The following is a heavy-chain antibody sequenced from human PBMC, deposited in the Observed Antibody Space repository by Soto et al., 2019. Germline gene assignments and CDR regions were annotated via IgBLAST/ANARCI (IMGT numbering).Heavy chain of an antibody. J-gene: IGHJ4*02. CDR3: ARDGGAYSSGWWYFDY. CDR2: ISYDGSNK. CDR1: GFTFSSYA. V-gene: IGHV3-30-3*01. Sequence: QVQLVESGGGVVQPGRSLRLSCAASGFTFSSYAMHWVRQAPGKGLEWVAVISYDGSNKYYADSVKGRFTISRDNSKNTLYLQMNSLRAEDTAVYYCARDGGAYSSGWWYFDYWGQGTLVTVSS. D-gene: IGHD6-19*01.